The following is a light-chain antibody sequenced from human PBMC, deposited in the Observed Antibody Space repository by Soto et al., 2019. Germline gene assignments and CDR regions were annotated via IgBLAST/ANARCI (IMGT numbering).Light chain of an antibody. Sequence: EIVLTQSPGHLSLSPGERAPLSCRASQSVSSSYLAWYQQKPGQAPRLLIYGASTRATGIPDRFSGSGSGTDFTLTISTLEPEDFAVYYCQQYGSSRWTFGQGTKVEFK. CDR2: GAS. CDR3: QQYGSSRWT. CDR1: QSVSSSY. V-gene: IGKV3-20*01. J-gene: IGKJ1*01.